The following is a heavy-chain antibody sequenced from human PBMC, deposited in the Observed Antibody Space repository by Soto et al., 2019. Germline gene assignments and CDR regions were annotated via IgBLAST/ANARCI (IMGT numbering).Heavy chain of an antibody. V-gene: IGHV1-24*01. Sequence: ASVKVSCGVSGYTLTELSMDGVRQAPGKGLEWMGGFDPEDGETIYAQKFQGRVTMTEDTSTDTAYMELSSLRSEDTAVYYCATDQHSSGYPYLYWGQGTLVTVSS. CDR1: GYTLTELS. CDR2: FDPEDGET. J-gene: IGHJ4*02. CDR3: ATDQHSSGYPYLY. D-gene: IGHD3-22*01.